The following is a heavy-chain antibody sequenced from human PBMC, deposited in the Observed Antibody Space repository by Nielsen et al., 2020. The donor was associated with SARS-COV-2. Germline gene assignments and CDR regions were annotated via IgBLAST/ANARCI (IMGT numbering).Heavy chain of an antibody. CDR2: MNPNSGNT. Sequence: ASVKVSCKASGYTFTSYDINWVRQATRQGLEWMGWMNPNSGNTGYAQKFQGRVTMTTDTSTSTAYLEVRSLRSEDTAVYYCARDNPRYCSSISCYGGFGDWFDPWGQGTLVTVSS. V-gene: IGHV1-8*01. CDR3: ARDNPRYCSSISCYGGFGDWFDP. CDR1: GYTFTSYD. D-gene: IGHD2-2*01. J-gene: IGHJ5*02.